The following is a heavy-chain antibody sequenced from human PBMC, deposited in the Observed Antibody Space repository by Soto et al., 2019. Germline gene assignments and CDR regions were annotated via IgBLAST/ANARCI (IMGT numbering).Heavy chain of an antibody. D-gene: IGHD6-13*01. Sequence: SETLSLTCTVSGGSISSGSNYWSWIRQHPGKGLEWIGYIYYSGSTHYKPSLKSRVTISLDTSKNQFSLKLSSVTAADTAVYYCARVNTAPGYSSSWYLRGYYYYGMDVWGQGTTVTVSS. J-gene: IGHJ6*02. CDR3: ARVNTAPGYSSSWYLRGYYYYGMDV. CDR1: GGSISSGSNY. V-gene: IGHV4-31*03. CDR2: IYYSGST.